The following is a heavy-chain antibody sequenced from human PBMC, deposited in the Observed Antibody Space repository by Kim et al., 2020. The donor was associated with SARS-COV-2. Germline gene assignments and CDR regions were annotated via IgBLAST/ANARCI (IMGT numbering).Heavy chain of an antibody. J-gene: IGHJ5*02. CDR2: ILFDGVGQ. CDR1: GFTFRTYS. V-gene: IGHV3-30*04. Sequence: GGSLRLSCAASGFTFRTYSMHWVRQAPGKGLEWVAGILFDGVGQYYADSVKGRFTVSRNNSKNTLFLEIDSLRIEDTAMYYCVRDRVAGMRDGWFDRWGQGTLVIVSS. D-gene: IGHD6-19*01. CDR3: VRDRVAGMRDGWFDR.